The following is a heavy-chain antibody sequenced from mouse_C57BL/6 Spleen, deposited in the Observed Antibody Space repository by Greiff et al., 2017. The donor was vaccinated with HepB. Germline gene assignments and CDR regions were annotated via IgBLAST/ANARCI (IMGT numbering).Heavy chain of an antibody. Sequence: VQRVESGAELVRPGASVKLSCKASGYTFTDYYINWVKQRPGQGLEWIARIYPGSGNTYYNEKFKGKATLTAEKSSSTAYMQLSSLTSEDSAVYFCARGGNYGLYAMDYWGQGTSVTVSS. CDR1: GYTFTDYY. D-gene: IGHD2-1*01. CDR2: IYPGSGNT. CDR3: ARGGNYGLYAMDY. V-gene: IGHV1-76*01. J-gene: IGHJ4*01.